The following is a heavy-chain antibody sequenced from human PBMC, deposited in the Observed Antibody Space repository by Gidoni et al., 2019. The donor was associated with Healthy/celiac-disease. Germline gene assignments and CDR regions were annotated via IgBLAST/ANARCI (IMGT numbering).Heavy chain of an antibody. CDR1: GFTFSSYA. CDR2: ISYDGSNK. Sequence: QVQLVAPGGGVVQPGRSLRLSCAASGFTFSSYAMHWVRQAPGKGLEGVAVISYDGSNKSYADSVKGRFTISRDNSKNTLYLQMNSLRAEDTAVYYCARDLNYYGSGSSIDYWGQGTLVTVSS. J-gene: IGHJ4*02. CDR3: ARDLNYYGSGSSIDY. V-gene: IGHV3-30*04. D-gene: IGHD3-10*01.